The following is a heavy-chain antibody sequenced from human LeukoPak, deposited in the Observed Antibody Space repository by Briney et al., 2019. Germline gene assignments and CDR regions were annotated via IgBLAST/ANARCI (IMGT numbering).Heavy chain of an antibody. D-gene: IGHD5-12*01. Sequence: GGSLRLSCAASGLTFSSYGMHWVRQAPGKGLEWVAFIPYDGSNKYYADSVKGRFTISRDNSKNTLYLQMNSLRTEDTAVYYCANPPIVATFQLDHWGQGTLVTVSS. J-gene: IGHJ4*02. V-gene: IGHV3-30*02. CDR1: GLTFSSYG. CDR3: ANPPIVATFQLDH. CDR2: IPYDGSNK.